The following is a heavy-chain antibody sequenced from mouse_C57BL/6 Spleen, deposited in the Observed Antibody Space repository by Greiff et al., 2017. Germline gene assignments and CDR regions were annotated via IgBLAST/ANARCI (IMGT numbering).Heavy chain of an antibody. CDR2: IHPSDSDT. CDR1: GYTFTSYW. Sequence: QVQLQQPGAELVKPGASVKVSCKASGYTFTSYWMHWVKQRPGQGLEWIGRIHPSDSDTNYNQKFKGKATLTGDKSSSTAYMQLSSLTSEDSAVYYCAMTYSIYDGYDYAMDYWGQGTSVTVSS. J-gene: IGHJ4*01. D-gene: IGHD2-3*01. V-gene: IGHV1-74*01. CDR3: AMTYSIYDGYDYAMDY.